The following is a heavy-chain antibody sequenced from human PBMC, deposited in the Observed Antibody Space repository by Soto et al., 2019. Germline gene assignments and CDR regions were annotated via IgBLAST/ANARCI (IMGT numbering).Heavy chain of an antibody. CDR3: AREPEEGPYSSVYYYYGMDV. Sequence: GSLRLSCAASGFTFSSYGMHWVRQAPGKGLEWVAVIWYDGSNKYYADSVKGRFTISRDNSKNTLYLQMNSLRAEDTAVYYCAREPEEGPYSSVYYYYGMDVWGQGTTVTVSS. D-gene: IGHD6-19*01. CDR2: IWYDGSNK. CDR1: GFTFSSYG. J-gene: IGHJ6*02. V-gene: IGHV3-33*01.